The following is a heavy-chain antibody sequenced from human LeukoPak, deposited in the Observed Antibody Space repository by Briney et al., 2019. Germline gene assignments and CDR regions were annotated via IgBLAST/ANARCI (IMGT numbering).Heavy chain of an antibody. CDR1: GFTFSSYT. V-gene: IGHV3-21*01. Sequence: GGSLRLSCAVSGFTFSSYTINWARQAPGKGLEWVSSISSSSSYIYYADSVKGRFTISRDNAKNSLSLQMNSLRAEDTAVYYCARDRLLEDRDYHYYYYMDVWGIGTTVTVSS. J-gene: IGHJ6*03. CDR2: ISSSSSYI. D-gene: IGHD1-1*01. CDR3: ARDRLLEDRDYHYYYYMDV.